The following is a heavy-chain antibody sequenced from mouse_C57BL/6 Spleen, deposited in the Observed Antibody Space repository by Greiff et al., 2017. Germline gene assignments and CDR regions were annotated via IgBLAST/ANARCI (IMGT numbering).Heavy chain of an antibody. CDR1: GYTFTSYW. CDR3: AREGLGRYFDV. CDR2: IDPSDSET. Sequence: VKLQQPGAELVRPGSSVKLSCKASGYTFTSYWMHWVKQRPIQGLEWIGNIDPSDSETHYNQKFKDKATLTVDKSSSTAYMQLSSLTSEDSAVYYCAREGLGRYFDVWGTGTTVTVSS. J-gene: IGHJ1*03. V-gene: IGHV1-52*01. D-gene: IGHD4-1*01.